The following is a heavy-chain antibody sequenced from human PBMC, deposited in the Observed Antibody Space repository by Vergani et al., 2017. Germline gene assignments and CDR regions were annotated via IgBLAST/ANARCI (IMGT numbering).Heavy chain of an antibody. D-gene: IGHD3-10*01. J-gene: IGHJ4*02. Sequence: QVQLVESGGGVVQPGRSLRLSCAASGFTFSSYGMHWVRQAPGKGLEWVAVISYDGSNKYYADSVKGRFTISRDNSKNTLYLQMNSLRAEDTAVYYCAREQVTMVRGDVDYWGQGTLVTVSS. CDR1: GFTFSSYG. CDR2: ISYDGSNK. V-gene: IGHV3-30*03. CDR3: AREQVTMVRGDVDY.